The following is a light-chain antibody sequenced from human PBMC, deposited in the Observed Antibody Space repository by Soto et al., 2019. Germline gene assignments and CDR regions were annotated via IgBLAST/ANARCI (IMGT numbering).Light chain of an antibody. CDR3: QHRANWPLT. Sequence: EIVLTQSPATLSLSPGERATLSCRASQSISSYLAWYQQKPGQAPRLLIYDASNRATGIPARFSGSGSGTDFTLTISSLEPEDFAVYYCQHRANWPLTFGGGTKVEIK. J-gene: IGKJ4*01. CDR2: DAS. V-gene: IGKV3-11*01. CDR1: QSISSY.